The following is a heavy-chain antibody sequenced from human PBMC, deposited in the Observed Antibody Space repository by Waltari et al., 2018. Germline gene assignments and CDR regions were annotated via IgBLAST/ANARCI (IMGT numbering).Heavy chain of an antibody. CDR1: GGSLSSGSYY. CDR2: IYTSGST. D-gene: IGHD3-22*01. Sequence: QVQLQESGPGLVKPSQTLSLTCTVSGGSLSSGSYYWSWIRQPAGKGLEWIGRIYTSGSTNYNPSLKSRVTISVDTSKNQFSLKLSSVTAADTAVYYCASGCSGYYQFPFDYWGQGTLVTVSS. V-gene: IGHV4-61*02. J-gene: IGHJ4*02. CDR3: ASGCSGYYQFPFDY.